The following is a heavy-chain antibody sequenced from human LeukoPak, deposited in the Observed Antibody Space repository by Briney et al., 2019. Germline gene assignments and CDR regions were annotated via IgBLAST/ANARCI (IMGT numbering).Heavy chain of an antibody. CDR3: AREPLDTSGYYYGTLDY. CDR2: IKQDGSEK. J-gene: IGHJ4*02. D-gene: IGHD3-22*01. CDR1: GFTFSDFW. V-gene: IGHV3-7*01. Sequence: GGSLRLSCAASGFTFSDFWMTWVRQAPGKGLEWVANIKQDGSEKYYVDSVKGRLTVSRDNANNSLFLQMNSLRGDDAAVYYCAREPLDTSGYYYGTLDYWGQGTLVTASS.